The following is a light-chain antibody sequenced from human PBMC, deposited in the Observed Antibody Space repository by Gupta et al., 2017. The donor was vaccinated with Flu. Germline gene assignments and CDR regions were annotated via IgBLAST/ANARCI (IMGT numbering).Light chain of an antibody. CDR2: GAS. CDR3: HHYNNWPPDS. V-gene: IGKV3-15*01. CDR1: QSINRD. J-gene: IGKJ2*03. Sequence: EIVLTQSPATLSMSPGERATLSCRASQSINRDLAWYQQKPGQAPMLLIYGASTRAIGLPGRFSGSWCGTEFILTSSSRQSEDFALYYCHHYNNWPPDSFGQGTRLDIK.